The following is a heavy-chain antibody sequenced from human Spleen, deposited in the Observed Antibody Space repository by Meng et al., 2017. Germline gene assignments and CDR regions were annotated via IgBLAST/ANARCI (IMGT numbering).Heavy chain of an antibody. D-gene: IGHD6-25*01. V-gene: IGHV4-34*09. CDR3: ARGRFVQRLFDY. J-gene: IGHJ4*02. Sequence: QVQLQESDPGLVKPSQTLSLTCAVYGGSFSGYYWSWIRQPPGKGLEWIGEINHSGSTNYNPSLKSRVTISVDTSKNQFSLKLSSVTAADTAVYYCARGRFVQRLFDYWGQGTLVTVSS. CDR2: INHSGST. CDR1: GGSFSGYY.